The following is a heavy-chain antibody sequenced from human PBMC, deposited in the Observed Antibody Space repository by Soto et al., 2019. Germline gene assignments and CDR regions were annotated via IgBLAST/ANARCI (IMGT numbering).Heavy chain of an antibody. CDR2: ISAYNGNT. V-gene: IGHV1-18*01. Sequence: GASVEVSCKASGYNFSSYGISWVRQAPGQGLEWMGWISAYNGNTNYAQNLQGRVTLTTDTSTSTAYMELRSLRSNDTAVYYCAMVDVYVTPSPQDVWGQGTTVTVSS. J-gene: IGHJ6*02. D-gene: IGHD3-16*01. CDR3: AMVDVYVTPSPQDV. CDR1: GYNFSSYG.